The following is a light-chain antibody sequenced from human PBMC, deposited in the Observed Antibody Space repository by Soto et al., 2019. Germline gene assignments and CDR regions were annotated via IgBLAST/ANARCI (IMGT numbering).Light chain of an antibody. Sequence: QSALTQPRSVSGSPGHSVTISCTGTSSDVGGYSYVSWYQQHPGKAPKLMISDVSKRPSGVPDRFSGSKFGNTASLTITGLQAEDEADYYCQSYDSSLINSVFGGGTKLTVL. CDR3: QSYDSSLINSV. J-gene: IGLJ3*02. V-gene: IGLV2-11*01. CDR2: DVS. CDR1: SSDVGGYSY.